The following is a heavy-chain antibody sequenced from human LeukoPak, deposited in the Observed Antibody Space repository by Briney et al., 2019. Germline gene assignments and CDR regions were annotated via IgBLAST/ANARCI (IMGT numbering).Heavy chain of an antibody. Sequence: SETLSLTCTVSGGSVISTTYYWGWIRQPPGKGLEYIGSFYYTGTTYYNPSLKSRVNISVDTSKNQVSLNLNSETAADTAVYYCARHRTTVTTPFDYWGQGTLVTVSS. CDR2: FYYTGTT. J-gene: IGHJ4*02. CDR1: GGSVISTTYY. D-gene: IGHD4-17*01. V-gene: IGHV4-39*01. CDR3: ARHRTTVTTPFDY.